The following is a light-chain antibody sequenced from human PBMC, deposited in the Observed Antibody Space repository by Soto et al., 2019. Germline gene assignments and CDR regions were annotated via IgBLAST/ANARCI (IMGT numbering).Light chain of an antibody. Sequence: EIVLTQSPGTLSLSPGERATLSCRASQSVTSNYLAWYQRKPGQAPRLLIYCASSRATGIPDRFSGSGSGTDFSLTISRLEPEDFVVYYCQQYGDSLLTFGGGTRVEMK. CDR3: QQYGDSLLT. CDR1: QSVTSNY. V-gene: IGKV3-20*01. J-gene: IGKJ4*01. CDR2: CAS.